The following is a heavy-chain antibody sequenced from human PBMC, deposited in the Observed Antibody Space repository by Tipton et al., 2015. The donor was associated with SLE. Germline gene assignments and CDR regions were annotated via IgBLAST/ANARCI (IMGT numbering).Heavy chain of an antibody. CDR2: IRYDGGNK. CDR1: GFTFDDYG. J-gene: IGHJ4*02. D-gene: IGHD1-26*01. Sequence: SLRLSCAASGFTFDDYGMSWVRQAPGKGLEWVAFIRYDGGNKYYADSVKGRFTISRDNSKNTLYLQLNSLRNEDTAVYYCARDRGGTYFLDHWGQGTLVTVSS. V-gene: IGHV3-33*08. CDR3: ARDRGGTYFLDH.